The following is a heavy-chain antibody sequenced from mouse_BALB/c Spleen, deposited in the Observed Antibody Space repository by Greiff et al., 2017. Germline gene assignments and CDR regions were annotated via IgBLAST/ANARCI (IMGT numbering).Heavy chain of an antibody. D-gene: IGHD2-1*01. V-gene: IGHV5-6*01. CDR3: ARHGGNSSFDV. Sequence: EVKLVESGGDLVKPGGSLKLSCAASGFTFGSYGMSWVRQTPDKRLEWVATISSGGSYTYYPDSVKGRFTISRDNAKNTLYLQMSSLKSEDTAMYYCARHGGNSSFDVWGAGTTVTVSS. CDR1: GFTFGSYG. J-gene: IGHJ1*01. CDR2: ISSGGSYT.